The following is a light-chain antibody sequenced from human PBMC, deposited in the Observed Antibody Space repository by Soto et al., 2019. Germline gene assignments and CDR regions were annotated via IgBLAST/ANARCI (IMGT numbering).Light chain of an antibody. CDR3: QQYGSSPRT. J-gene: IGKJ1*01. CDR1: QSISSRY. V-gene: IGKV3-20*01. Sequence: IVLTQSPGTLSLSPGARSTLSCRARQSISSRYLGWYQQKPGQAPRLLIYGASSRATGIPDRFSGSGSGTDFTVTISRLEPEDFAVYYCQQYGSSPRTFGQGTKVEIK. CDR2: GAS.